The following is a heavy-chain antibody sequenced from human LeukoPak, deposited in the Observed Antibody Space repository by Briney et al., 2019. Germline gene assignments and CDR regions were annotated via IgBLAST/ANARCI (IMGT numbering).Heavy chain of an antibody. CDR2: IIPILGIA. D-gene: IGHD1-26*01. J-gene: IGHJ4*02. CDR3: ARDGRRYSGSYYAFDY. Sequence: SVKVSCKASGYTFTSYGISWVRQAPGQGLEWMGRIIPILGIANYAQKFQGRVTITADKSTSTAYMELSSLRSEDTAVYYCARDGRRYSGSYYAFDYWGQGTLVTVSS. V-gene: IGHV1-69*04. CDR1: GYTFTSYG.